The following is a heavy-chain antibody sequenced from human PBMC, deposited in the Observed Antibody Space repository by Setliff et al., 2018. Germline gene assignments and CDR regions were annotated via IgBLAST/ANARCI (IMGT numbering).Heavy chain of an antibody. CDR3: ARDRTYDSRGYYPGQYGMDV. J-gene: IGHJ6*02. Sequence: SETLSLTCAVYGGSFSGYYWSWIRQPPGKGLEWIGEINHSGSTNYNPSLKSRVTISVDTSKNQFSLKLSSVTAADTAVYFCARDRTYDSRGYYPGQYGMDVWGQRTSVTVSS. D-gene: IGHD3-22*01. CDR1: GGSFSGYY. V-gene: IGHV4-34*01. CDR2: INHSGST.